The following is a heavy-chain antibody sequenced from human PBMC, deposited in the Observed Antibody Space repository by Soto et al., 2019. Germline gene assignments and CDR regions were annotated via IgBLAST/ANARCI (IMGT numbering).Heavy chain of an antibody. CDR1: GGSISSSSYY. CDR2: IYYSGST. V-gene: IGHV4-39*01. CDR3: ARHRTRIYYFDY. J-gene: IGHJ4*02. Sequence: SETLSLTCTVSGGSISSSSYYWGWIRQPPGKGLEWIGSIYYSGSTYYNPSLKSRVTISVDTSKNQFSLKLSSVTAADTAVYYCARHRTRIYYFDYWGQGTLVTSPQ.